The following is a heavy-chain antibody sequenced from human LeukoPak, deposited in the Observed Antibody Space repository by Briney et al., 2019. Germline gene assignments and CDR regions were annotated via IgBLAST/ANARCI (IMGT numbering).Heavy chain of an antibody. CDR1: GFTFSSYD. D-gene: IGHD1-14*01. CDR3: ARGVSPPDGPYYYYGMDV. CDR2: IGTAGDT. V-gene: IGHV3-13*01. J-gene: IGHJ6*02. Sequence: GGSLRLSCAASGFTFSSYDMHWVRQATGKGLEWVSAIGTAGDTYYPGSVKGRFTISRENAKNSLYLQMNSLRAGDTAVYYCARGVSPPDGPYYYYGMDVWGQGTTVTVSS.